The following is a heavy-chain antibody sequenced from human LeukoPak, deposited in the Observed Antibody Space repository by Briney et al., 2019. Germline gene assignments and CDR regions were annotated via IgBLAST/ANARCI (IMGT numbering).Heavy chain of an antibody. CDR3: AKVSGSDGMDV. D-gene: IGHD1-26*01. CDR2: IWYDGSNK. V-gene: IGHV3-33*06. Sequence: GGSLRLSCAASGFTFSTYGMHWVRQAPGKGLEWVAVIWYDGSNKYYADSVKGRFTISRDNSKNTLYLQMNSLRVEDTAVYYCAKVSGSDGMDVWGQGTTVTVSS. J-gene: IGHJ6*02. CDR1: GFTFSTYG.